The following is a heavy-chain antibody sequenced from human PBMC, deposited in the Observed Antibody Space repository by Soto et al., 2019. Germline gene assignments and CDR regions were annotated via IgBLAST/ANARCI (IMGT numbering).Heavy chain of an antibody. V-gene: IGHV3-48*01. CDR1: GFTFRNYG. D-gene: IGHD3-16*01. CDR2: ISSSSSNTI. J-gene: IGHJ4*02. Sequence: EVQLVESGGGLVQPGGSLRLSCAASGFTFRNYGMNWVRQAPGKGLEWVSYISSSSSNTINYADSVKARFTISRDNAKNALYLQMNSLRAEDTALYYCARDLWDDLAGGESDYWGQGTLVTVSS. CDR3: ARDLWDDLAGGESDY.